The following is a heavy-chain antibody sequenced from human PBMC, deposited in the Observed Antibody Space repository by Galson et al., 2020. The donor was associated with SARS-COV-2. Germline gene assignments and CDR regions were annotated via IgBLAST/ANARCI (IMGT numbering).Heavy chain of an antibody. V-gene: IGHV3-30*04. Sequence: GGSLRLSCAASGFTFSSYAMHWVRQAPGKGLEWVAVISYDGSNKYYADSVKGRFTISRDNSKNTLYLQMNSLRAEDTAVYSCARPYTGSYYSCFDPWGQGTLVTVSS. CDR1: GFTFSSYA. CDR3: ARPYTGSYYSCFDP. D-gene: IGHD1-26*01. CDR2: ISYDGSNK. J-gene: IGHJ5*02.